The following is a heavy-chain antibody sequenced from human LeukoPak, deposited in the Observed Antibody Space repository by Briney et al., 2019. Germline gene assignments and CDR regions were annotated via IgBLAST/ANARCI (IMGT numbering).Heavy chain of an antibody. CDR2: IIPIFGTA. J-gene: IGHJ6*03. D-gene: IGHD2-2*02. V-gene: IGHV1-69*05. Sequence: GASVKVSCKASGGTFSSYAISWVRQAPGQGLEWMGGIIPIFGTANYAQKFQGRVTITTDESTSTAYMELSSLRSEDTAVYYCARESFYCSSTSCYTREDYYYYYMDVWGKGTTVTVSS. CDR3: ARESFYCSSTSCYTREDYYYYYMDV. CDR1: GGTFSSYA.